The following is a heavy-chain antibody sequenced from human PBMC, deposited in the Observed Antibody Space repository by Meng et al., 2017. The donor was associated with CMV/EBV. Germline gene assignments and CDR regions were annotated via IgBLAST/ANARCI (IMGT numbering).Heavy chain of an antibody. Sequence: SETLSLTCTVSGGSISSGVYYWSCIRQHPGKGLEWIGYIYYSGSTYYNPSLKSRVTKSVDTSKNQFSLKVNSVTAADTAVYYCGAAADYYYGMDVWGQGTAVTVSS. V-gene: IGHV4-31*03. J-gene: IGHJ6*02. D-gene: IGHD6-13*01. CDR1: GGSISSGVYY. CDR3: GAAADYYYGMDV. CDR2: IYYSGST.